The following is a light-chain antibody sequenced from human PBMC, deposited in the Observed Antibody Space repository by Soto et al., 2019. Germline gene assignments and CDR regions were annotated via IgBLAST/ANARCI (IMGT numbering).Light chain of an antibody. J-gene: IGKJ5*01. CDR1: QDIGNS. Sequence: LSGSVGDRFTITCQASQDIGNSVNWYQQKPGKAPKLLLSAASNLETGDPLRFSGSGSGTDFAFIISSLQPEDVATYFCQQYGSLPITFGQGTRLEI. V-gene: IGKV1-33*01. CDR3: QQYGSLPIT. CDR2: AAS.